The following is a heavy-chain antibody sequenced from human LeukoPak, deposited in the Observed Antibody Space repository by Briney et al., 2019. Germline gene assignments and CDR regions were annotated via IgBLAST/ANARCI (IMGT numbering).Heavy chain of an antibody. J-gene: IGHJ3*01. CDR2: INADGSTT. D-gene: IGHD1-14*01. Sequence: GGSLRLSCAASGFNFPPYWMHWVRQAPGKGVVWVSLINADGSTTSYADSVKGRFTISRGNARNTLSLEMNSLTIEDTAVYYCIVVVEPPDSDGFDVWGQGTMITVSS. CDR1: GFNFPPYW. CDR3: IVVVEPPDSDGFDV. V-gene: IGHV3-74*01.